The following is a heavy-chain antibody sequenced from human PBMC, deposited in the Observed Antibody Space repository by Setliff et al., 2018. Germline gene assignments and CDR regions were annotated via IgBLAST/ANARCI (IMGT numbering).Heavy chain of an antibody. CDR2: IYTSWST. D-gene: IGHD3-3*01. CDR1: DDSLSSRHYY. Sequence: SETLSLTCTVSDDSLSSRHYYWSWIRQPAGKGLEWLGQIYTSWSTNYNPSLKGRATLSVEASKRQFPLKLTSVTAADTAVYYCARMSGFQYMEVWGKGTTVTVSS. V-gene: IGHV4-61*09. CDR3: ARMSGFQYMEV. J-gene: IGHJ6*03.